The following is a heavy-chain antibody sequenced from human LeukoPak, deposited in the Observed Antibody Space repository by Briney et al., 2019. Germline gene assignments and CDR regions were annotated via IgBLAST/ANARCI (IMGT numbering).Heavy chain of an antibody. CDR1: GGSITNNY. D-gene: IGHD3-22*01. CDR3: ARDHSEYYYDSSPGAFDI. CDR2: IYYSGTT. Sequence: SETLSLTCIVSGGSITNNYWNWIRQPPGKGLEWIGYIYYSGTTNYNPSLKSRVTISVDTSKNQFSLKLSSVTAADTAVYYCARDHSEYYYDSSPGAFDIWGQGTMVTVSS. V-gene: IGHV4-59*01. J-gene: IGHJ3*02.